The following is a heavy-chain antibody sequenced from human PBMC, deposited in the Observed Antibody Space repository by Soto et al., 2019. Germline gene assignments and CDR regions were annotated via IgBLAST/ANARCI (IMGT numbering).Heavy chain of an antibody. V-gene: IGHV4-30-2*01. J-gene: IGHJ4*02. CDR2: IFHGGST. D-gene: IGHD2-21*02. Sequence: QLQLQESGSGLVKASQTLSLTCAVSGGSISSGGYSWSWIRQPPGKGLEWIAYIFHGGSTDYNPSLKSRVTISVDRSKNQFSLKLNSVTAADTAVYYCARGGGVLMTTRMFDYWGQGALVTVSS. CDR1: GGSISSGGYS. CDR3: ARGGGVLMTTRMFDY.